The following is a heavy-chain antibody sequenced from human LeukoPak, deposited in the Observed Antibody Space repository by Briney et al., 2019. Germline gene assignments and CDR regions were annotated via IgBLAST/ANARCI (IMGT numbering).Heavy chain of an antibody. V-gene: IGHV3-7*01. CDR2: IKHDGSEK. D-gene: IGHD2-15*01. J-gene: IGHJ1*01. Sequence: PGGSLRLSCAASGFIFTNYFMSWVRQAPGKGLEWVASIKHDGSEKYYVDSVRGRFTISRDNTMNSLYLQMSSLRAEDTAVYYCAQQVGYCSSGSCYFTYWGQGTLVTVSS. CDR1: GFIFTNYF. CDR3: AQQVGYCSSGSCYFTY.